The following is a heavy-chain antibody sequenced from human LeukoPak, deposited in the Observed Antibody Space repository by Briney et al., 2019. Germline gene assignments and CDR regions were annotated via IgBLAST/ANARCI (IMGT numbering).Heavy chain of an antibody. CDR2: ISSSGSSR. J-gene: IGHJ4*02. Sequence: PGGSPRLSCAAAGFTFSDYYMSWIRQAPGKGLEWLSYISSSGSSRKYADSVKGRFTISRDNAQNSLYLQMNSLRPEDTAVYYCARDYDSSGYPYYFDYWGQGTLVTVSS. D-gene: IGHD3-22*01. V-gene: IGHV3-11*04. CDR3: ARDYDSSGYPYYFDY. CDR1: GFTFSDYY.